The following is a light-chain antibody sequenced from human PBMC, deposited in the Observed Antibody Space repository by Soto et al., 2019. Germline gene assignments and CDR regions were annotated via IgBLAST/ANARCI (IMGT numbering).Light chain of an antibody. CDR1: ESVTSSY. CDR3: QQYGWSPRT. J-gene: IGKJ1*01. V-gene: IGKV3-20*01. Sequence: EIVLTQSPGTLSLSPGERATLSCRASESVTSSYLAWYQHKPGQAPRLLIYDASSRATGIPDRFSGSGSGTDFALTISRLEPEDFAMYYCQQYGWSPRTFGQGTKVEIK. CDR2: DAS.